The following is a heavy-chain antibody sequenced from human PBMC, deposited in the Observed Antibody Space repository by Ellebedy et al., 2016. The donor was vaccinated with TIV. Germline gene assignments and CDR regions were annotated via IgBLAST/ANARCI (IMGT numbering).Heavy chain of an antibody. CDR3: ARDNIAAAGRSLDYYYYGMDV. D-gene: IGHD6-13*01. V-gene: IGHV4-31*03. CDR2: IYYSGST. CDR1: GGSISSGGYY. Sequence: SETLSLTXTVSGGSISSGGYYWSWIRQHPGKGLEWIGYIYYSGSTYYNPSLKSRVTISVDTSKNQFSLKLSSVTAADTAVYYCARDNIAAAGRSLDYYYYGMDVWGQGTTVTVSS. J-gene: IGHJ6*02.